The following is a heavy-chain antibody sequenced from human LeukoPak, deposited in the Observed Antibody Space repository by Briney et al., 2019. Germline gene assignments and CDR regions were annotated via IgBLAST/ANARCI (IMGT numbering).Heavy chain of an antibody. Sequence: SETLSLTCTVSGGSISSSSYYWSWIRQPPGKGLEWIGETNHSGSTNYNPSLKSRVTISVDTSKNQFSLKLSSVTAADTAVYYCARGLKVDYWGQGTLVTVSS. V-gene: IGHV4-39*07. CDR1: GGSISSSSYY. CDR2: TNHSGST. CDR3: ARGLKVDY. J-gene: IGHJ4*02.